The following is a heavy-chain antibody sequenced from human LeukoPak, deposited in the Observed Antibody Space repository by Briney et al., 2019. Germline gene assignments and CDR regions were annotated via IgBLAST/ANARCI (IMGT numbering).Heavy chain of an antibody. CDR2: TYHRSRWYN. V-gene: IGHV6-1*01. CDR1: GDSVSSNSAA. Sequence: SQTLSLTCAISGDSVSSNSAAWNWIRQSPSRGLEWLGRTYHRSRWYNDYAVSVRGRITINPGTSKNQFSLQLKSVTPEDTAVYYCARIVGGSQDFWGQGTLVTVSS. J-gene: IGHJ4*02. CDR3: ARIVGGSQDF. D-gene: IGHD3-16*02.